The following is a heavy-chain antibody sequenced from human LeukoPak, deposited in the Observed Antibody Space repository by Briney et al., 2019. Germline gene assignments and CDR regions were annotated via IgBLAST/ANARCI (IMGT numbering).Heavy chain of an antibody. CDR1: GFTFSSYA. D-gene: IGHD3-10*01. CDR3: AHVSSRRFGESTDY. V-gene: IGHV3-23*01. Sequence: GGSLRLSCAASGFTFSSYAMSWVRQAPGKGLELVSAISGNGGLTYYADSVKGRFTISRDNSKNTLYLQMNSLRAEDTALYYCAHVSSRRFGESTDYWGQGTLVTVSS. J-gene: IGHJ4*02. CDR2: ISGNGGLT.